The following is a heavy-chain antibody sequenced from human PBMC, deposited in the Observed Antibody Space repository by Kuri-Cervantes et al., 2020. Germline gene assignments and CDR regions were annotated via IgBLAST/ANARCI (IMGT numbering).Heavy chain of an antibody. D-gene: IGHD3-9*01. CDR3: ARVNAASYDILTGYYMGYFDY. CDR2: INAGNGNT. V-gene: IGHV1-3*01. J-gene: IGHJ4*02. Sequence: ASVKVSCKASGYTFTSYAMHWVRQAPGQRLEWMGWINAGNGNTKYSQKFQGRVTMTTDTSTSTAYMELRSLRSDDTAVYYCARVNAASYDILTGYYMGYFDYWGQGTLVTVSS. CDR1: GYTFTSYA.